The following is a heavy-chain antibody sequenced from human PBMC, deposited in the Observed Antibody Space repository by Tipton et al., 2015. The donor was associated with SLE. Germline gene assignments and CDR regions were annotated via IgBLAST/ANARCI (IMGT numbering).Heavy chain of an antibody. CDR2: INPNTGGT. CDR1: GYTFTGYS. D-gene: IGHD1-26*01. J-gene: IGHJ6*02. CDR3: ARCGGVGAITSYYYGIDV. Sequence: VQLVQSGAEVKQPGASVKVSCKASGYTFTGYSLHWVRQAPGQGLEWMAWINPNTGGTNCAQKFQGRVTMTRDTSFSTASMELSGRGSDDTAVYYCARCGGVGAITSYYYGIDVWGQGTTVTVSS. V-gene: IGHV1-2*02.